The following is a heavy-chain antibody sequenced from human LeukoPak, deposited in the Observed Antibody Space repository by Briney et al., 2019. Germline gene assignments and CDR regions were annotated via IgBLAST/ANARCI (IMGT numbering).Heavy chain of an antibody. CDR1: GFTFSSYG. CDR2: IWYDGSNK. J-gene: IGHJ4*02. V-gene: IGHV3-33*01. D-gene: IGHD3-22*01. Sequence: AGGSLRLSCAASGFTFSSYGMHWVRQAPGKGLEWVAVIWYDGSNKYYADSVKGRFTISRDNSKNTLYLQMNSLRAEDTAVYYCARDSAYYYDSSGYYPQVFDYWGQGTLVTVSS. CDR3: ARDSAYYYDSSGYYPQVFDY.